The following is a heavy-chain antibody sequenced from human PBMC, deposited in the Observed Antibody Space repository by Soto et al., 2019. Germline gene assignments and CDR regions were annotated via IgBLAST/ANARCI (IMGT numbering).Heavy chain of an antibody. CDR1: GFTFSSYA. D-gene: IGHD3-3*01. CDR2: ISGSGT. Sequence: PWGSLRLSCAASGFTFSSYAMSWVRQAPGKGLEWVSAISGSGTYYADSVKGRFTISRDNSKDTLYLQMNSLRAEDTAVYYCARAPRTYDFPYYFDNWGQGALVTV. J-gene: IGHJ4*02. CDR3: ARAPRTYDFPYYFDN. V-gene: IGHV3-23*01.